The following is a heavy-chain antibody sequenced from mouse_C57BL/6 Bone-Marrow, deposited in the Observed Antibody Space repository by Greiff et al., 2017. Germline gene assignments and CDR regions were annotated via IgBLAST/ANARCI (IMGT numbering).Heavy chain of an antibody. J-gene: IGHJ4*01. V-gene: IGHV1-54*01. CDR3: ASPPYYDSSYDYAMDY. CDR2: INPGSGGT. D-gene: IGHD1-1*01. CDR1: GYAFTNYL. Sequence: QVQLQQSGAELVRPGTSVKVSCKASGYAFTNYLIEWVKQRPGQGLEWIGVINPGSGGTNYNEKFKGKATLTVDKSSSTAYLQLSSLASEDSAVYLCASPPYYDSSYDYAMDYWGQGTSVTVSS.